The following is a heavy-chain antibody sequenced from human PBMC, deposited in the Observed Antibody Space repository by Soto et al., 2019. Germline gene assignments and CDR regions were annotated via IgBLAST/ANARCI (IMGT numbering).Heavy chain of an antibody. V-gene: IGHV3-33*01. J-gene: IGHJ4*02. D-gene: IGHD1-1*01. Sequence: QVQLVESGGGVVRPGTSLRLSCAATGFSFSAHGMHWVRQAPGKGLEWLAVINDGSEEGYADSVRGRFTISSDNARNILYIQMDNLRAADSALYYCARDDLFVDNGLDHWGQGTLVTVSS. CDR2: INDGSEE. CDR3: ARDDLFVDNGLDH. CDR1: GFSFSAHG.